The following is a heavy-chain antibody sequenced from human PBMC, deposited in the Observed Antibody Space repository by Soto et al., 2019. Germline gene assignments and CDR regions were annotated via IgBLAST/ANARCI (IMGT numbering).Heavy chain of an antibody. V-gene: IGHV4-39*07. CDR1: GGSISSSSYY. J-gene: IGHJ6*02. Sequence: SETLSLTCTVSGGSISSSSYYWGWIRQPPGKGLEWIGSIYYSGSTYYNPSLKSRVTISVDKSKNQFSLKLSSVTAADTAVYYCARVPFYYYGMDVWGQGTTVTVSS. CDR2: IYYSGST. CDR3: ARVPFYYYGMDV.